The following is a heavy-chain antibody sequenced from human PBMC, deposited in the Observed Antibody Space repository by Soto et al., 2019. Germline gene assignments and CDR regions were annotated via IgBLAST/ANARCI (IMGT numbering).Heavy chain of an antibody. V-gene: IGHV4-39*01. J-gene: IGHJ4*02. CDR3: VRHTRLTIFGVGRTPGFDS. D-gene: IGHD3-3*01. Sequence: NPSETLSLTCTVSGASISNTDHYWGWIRQTPGEGLEWIGSVYYTGGTDYRPSLKSRLTISVDTSKDQFSLHLKSVTAADTAIYYCVRHTRLTIFGVGRTPGFDSWGPGTLVTVSS. CDR2: VYYTGGT. CDR1: GASISNTDHY.